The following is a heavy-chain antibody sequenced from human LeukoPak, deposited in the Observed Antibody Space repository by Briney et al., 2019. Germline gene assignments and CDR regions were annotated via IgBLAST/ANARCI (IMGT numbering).Heavy chain of an antibody. J-gene: IGHJ4*02. Sequence: PGGSLRLSCAASGFTFSSYSMNWVRQAPGKGLEWVSSISSSSSYMYYADSMKGRFTISRDNARNSLYLQMNSLRAEDTAVYYCARDAPADRDDFWGQGTLVIVSS. CDR3: ARDAPADRDDF. CDR1: GFTFSSYS. CDR2: ISSSSSYM. V-gene: IGHV3-21*01.